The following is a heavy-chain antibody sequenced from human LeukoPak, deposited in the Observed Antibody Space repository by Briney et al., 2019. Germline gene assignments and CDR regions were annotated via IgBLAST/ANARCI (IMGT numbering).Heavy chain of an antibody. V-gene: IGHV3-21*04. Sequence: GGSLRLSCAASGFTFSSYSMNWVRQAPGKGLEWVSSISSSSSYIYYADSVKGRFTISRDNAKNLLYLQMNSLRAEDTAVYYCARDCSSGSCYHYAFDIWGQGTMVTVSS. CDR1: GFTFSSYS. CDR2: ISSSSSYI. D-gene: IGHD2-15*01. CDR3: ARDCSSGSCYHYAFDI. J-gene: IGHJ3*02.